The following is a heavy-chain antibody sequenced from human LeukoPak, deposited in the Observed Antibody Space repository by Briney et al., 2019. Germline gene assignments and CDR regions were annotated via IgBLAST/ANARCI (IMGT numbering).Heavy chain of an antibody. J-gene: IGHJ4*02. V-gene: IGHV4-59*01. Sequence: SETLSLTCTVSGGSISSYYWSWTRQPPGKGLEWIGYIYYSGSTNYNPSLKSRVTISVDTSKNQFSLKLSSVTAADTAVYYCARGRYSGYDQSFGYWGQGTLVTVSS. D-gene: IGHD5-12*01. CDR3: ARGRYSGYDQSFGY. CDR2: IYYSGST. CDR1: GGSISSYY.